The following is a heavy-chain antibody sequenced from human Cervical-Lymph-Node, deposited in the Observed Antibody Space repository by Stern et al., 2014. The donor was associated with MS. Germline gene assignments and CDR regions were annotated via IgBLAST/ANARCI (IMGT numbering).Heavy chain of an antibody. V-gene: IGHV1-69*11. Sequence: QDQLVQSGAEVRQPGSSMKVSCKASGGTFKTFDISWVRQTPGQGLEWLGGITPLLGTTIYARNFQGRVAISADESATTAYMEMSNLTSEDTALYYCTRHQGGIAAFWGQGTLVTVSS. D-gene: IGHD6-13*01. CDR3: TRHQGGIAAF. CDR2: ITPLLGTT. CDR1: GGTFKTFD. J-gene: IGHJ4*02.